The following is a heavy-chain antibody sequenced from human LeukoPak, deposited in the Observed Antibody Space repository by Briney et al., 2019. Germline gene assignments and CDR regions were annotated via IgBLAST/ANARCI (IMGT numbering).Heavy chain of an antibody. CDR1: GGSISGNHY. Sequence: PSQTLSLTCTVSGGSISGNHYWSWIRQPPGKGLEWIGNIFYSGSTYYSPSLKSRVTISLDTSRNQFSLKLNSVTAADTAVYYCAKSNGYGLVDIWGQGTMVTVSS. J-gene: IGHJ3*02. CDR2: IFYSGST. CDR3: AKSNGYGLVDI. D-gene: IGHD3-10*01. V-gene: IGHV4-30-4*08.